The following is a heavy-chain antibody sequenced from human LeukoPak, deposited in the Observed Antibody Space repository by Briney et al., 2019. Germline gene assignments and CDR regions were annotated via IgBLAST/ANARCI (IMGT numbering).Heavy chain of an antibody. Sequence: GGSQRLSCAASGFTFSSYSMNWVRQAPGKGLEWVSSISSSSSYIYYADSVKGRFTISRDNAKNSLYLQMNSLRAEDTAVYYCAREWLAAEFDYWGQGTLVTVSS. CDR3: AREWLAAEFDY. V-gene: IGHV3-21*01. D-gene: IGHD6-13*01. CDR1: GFTFSSYS. CDR2: ISSSSSYI. J-gene: IGHJ4*02.